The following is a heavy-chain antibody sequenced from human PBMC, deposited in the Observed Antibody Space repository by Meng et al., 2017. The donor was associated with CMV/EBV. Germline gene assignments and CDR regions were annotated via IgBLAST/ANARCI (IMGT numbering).Heavy chain of an antibody. J-gene: IGHJ5*02. CDR2: INPNSGGT. Sequence: SPFTGYFSHWVRPSPGQGPEWRGWINPNSGGTNYAQKFQGRVTMTRDTSISTAYMELSRLRSDDTAVYYCARSGLRFLEWSHHWFDPWGQGTLVTVSS. CDR1: SPFTGYF. CDR3: ARSGLRFLEWSHHWFDP. D-gene: IGHD3-3*01. V-gene: IGHV1-2*02.